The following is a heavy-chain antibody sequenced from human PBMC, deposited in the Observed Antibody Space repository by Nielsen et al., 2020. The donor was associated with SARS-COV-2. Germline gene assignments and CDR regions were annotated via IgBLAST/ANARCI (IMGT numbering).Heavy chain of an antibody. D-gene: IGHD6-19*01. CDR1: GFTFSSYG. Sequence: GGSLRLSCAASGFTFSSYGMHWVRQAPGKGLEWVAVISYDGSNKYYADSVKGRFTISRDNSKNTLYLQMNSLRAEDTAVYYCAKYGSPAVAGTLSYYGMDVWGQGTTVTVSS. V-gene: IGHV3-30*18. CDR3: AKYGSPAVAGTLSYYGMDV. CDR2: ISYDGSNK. J-gene: IGHJ6*02.